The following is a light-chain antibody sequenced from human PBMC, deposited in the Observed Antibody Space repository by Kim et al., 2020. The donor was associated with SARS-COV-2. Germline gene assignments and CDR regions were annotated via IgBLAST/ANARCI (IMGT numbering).Light chain of an antibody. J-gene: IGLJ2*01. CDR1: SSDVGRYNL. V-gene: IGLV2-23*02. CDR2: EVS. Sequence: GQSVTFACTGTSSDVGRYNLVSWFQHHPGKAPKRMIFEVSKRPSGGSNRFSGSKSGNTASLTISGLQAEDEGDYYFCSYASSTISVVGGGTQLTVL. CDR3: CSYASSTISV.